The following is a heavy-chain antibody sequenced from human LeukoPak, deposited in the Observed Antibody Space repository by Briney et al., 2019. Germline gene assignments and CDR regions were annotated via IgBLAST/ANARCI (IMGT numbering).Heavy chain of an antibody. J-gene: IGHJ4*02. CDR1: GGSISSSTYY. CDR2: FFYSGST. V-gene: IGHV4-39*01. D-gene: IGHD3-3*01. Sequence: SETLSLTCTVSGGSISSSTYYWGWIRQPPGKGLEWIGSFFYSGSTCYNPSLKSRLTMSVDTSNNQFSLKLMSVTAADTAVYYCASGTSTYYELYFWGQGTLVTVSS. CDR3: ASGTSTYYELYF.